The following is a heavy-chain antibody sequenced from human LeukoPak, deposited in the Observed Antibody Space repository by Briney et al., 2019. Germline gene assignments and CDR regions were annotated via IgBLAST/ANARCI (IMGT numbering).Heavy chain of an antibody. J-gene: IGHJ4*02. CDR2: ISAYNGNT. V-gene: IGHV1-18*01. CDR1: GYTLTSYG. Sequence: ASVKLSCKASGYTLTSYGISWVRQAPGQGLEGMGWISAYNGNTNYAQKLQGRVTMTTDTSTSTAYMELRSLRSDDTAVYYCARDGDVDTAMVDFDYWGQGTLVTVSS. D-gene: IGHD5-18*01. CDR3: ARDGDVDTAMVDFDY.